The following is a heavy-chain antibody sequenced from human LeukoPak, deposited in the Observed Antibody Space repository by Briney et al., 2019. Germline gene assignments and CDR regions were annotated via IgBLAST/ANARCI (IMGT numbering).Heavy chain of an antibody. CDR3: ARSSGYSYGPFDY. Sequence: PSETLSLTCTVSGGSISSYYWSWIRQPPGKGLEWTGYIYYSGSTNYNPSLKSRVTISVDTSKNQFSLKLSSVTAADTAVYYCARSSGYSYGPFDYWGQGTLVTVSS. CDR1: GGSISSYY. V-gene: IGHV4-59*08. CDR2: IYYSGST. J-gene: IGHJ4*02. D-gene: IGHD5-18*01.